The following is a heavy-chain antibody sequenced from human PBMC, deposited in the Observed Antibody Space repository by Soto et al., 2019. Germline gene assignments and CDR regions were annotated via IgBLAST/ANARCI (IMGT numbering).Heavy chain of an antibody. CDR1: VFTFSSYA. J-gene: IGHJ4*02. V-gene: IGHV3-23*01. Sequence: PGWSLRLCCAASVFTFSSYAMSWFRQAPGKGLEWVSAISGSGGSTYYADSVKGRFTISRDNSKNTLYLQMNSLRAEDTAVYYCAKNSRGYSYGYLFDYWGQGTLVTVSS. CDR3: AKNSRGYSYGYLFDY. CDR2: ISGSGGST. D-gene: IGHD5-18*01.